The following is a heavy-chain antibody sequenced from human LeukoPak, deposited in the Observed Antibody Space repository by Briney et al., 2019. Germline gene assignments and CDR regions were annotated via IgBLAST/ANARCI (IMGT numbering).Heavy chain of an antibody. CDR1: GFTFSNYL. D-gene: IGHD6-13*01. CDR2: IYSGGST. CDR3: ARAYSTSWYSFDY. J-gene: IGHJ4*02. Sequence: GGSLRLSCAASGFTFSNYLMHWVRQVPGKGLDWVAVIYSGGSTYYADSVKGRFTISRDNSKNTLYLQMNSLRAEDTAVYYCARAYSTSWYSFDYWGQGTLVTVSS. V-gene: IGHV3-66*01.